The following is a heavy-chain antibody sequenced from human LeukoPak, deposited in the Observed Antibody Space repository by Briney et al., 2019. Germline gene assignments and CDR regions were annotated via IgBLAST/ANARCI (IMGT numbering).Heavy chain of an antibody. J-gene: IGHJ3*02. V-gene: IGHV3-7*01. Sequence: GGSLRLSCTASGFTFTTYWMSWVRQTPGKGREWVANIKQDGSEKYYVDSVKGRFTISRDNAKNSLYLQMNSLRVEDTALYYCVREGAYCSSTSCYGLRAFDIWGQGTMVTVSS. CDR2: IKQDGSEK. D-gene: IGHD2-2*01. CDR3: VREGAYCSSTSCYGLRAFDI. CDR1: GFTFTTYW.